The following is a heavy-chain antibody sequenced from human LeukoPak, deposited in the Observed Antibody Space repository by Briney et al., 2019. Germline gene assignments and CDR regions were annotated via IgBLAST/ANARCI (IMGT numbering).Heavy chain of an antibody. CDR2: VYYSGST. CDR3: ARVRPMLGYYYHYMDL. J-gene: IGHJ6*03. D-gene: IGHD2-2*01. CDR1: GDPISSYSDYSNYK. Sequence: SETLSLTCTVSGDPISSYSDYSNYKWTWIRQPPGKGLEWIEYVYYSGSTNYNPSLKSRVTISVDTSKNQFSLKLSSVTAADTAVYYCARVRPMLGYYYHYMDLWGKG. V-gene: IGHV4-61*01.